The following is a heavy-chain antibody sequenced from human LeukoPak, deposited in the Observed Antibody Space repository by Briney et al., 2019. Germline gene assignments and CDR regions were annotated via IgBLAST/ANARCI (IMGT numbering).Heavy chain of an antibody. D-gene: IGHD6-6*01. CDR1: GFTFDDYA. CDR3: ARLDYYYYMDV. V-gene: IGHV3-9*01. Sequence: GRSLRLSCAASGFTFDDYAMHWVQQAPGKGLEWVSGISWNSGNIGYADSVKGRFTISRDNAKNSLYLQMNSLRAEDTALYYCARLDYYYYMDVWGKGTTVTVSS. J-gene: IGHJ6*03. CDR2: ISWNSGNI.